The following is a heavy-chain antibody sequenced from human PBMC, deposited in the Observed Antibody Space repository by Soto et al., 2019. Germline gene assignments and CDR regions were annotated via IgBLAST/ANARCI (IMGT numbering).Heavy chain of an antibody. J-gene: IGHJ4*02. CDR2: ISYSGST. D-gene: IGHD1-26*01. V-gene: IGHV4-30-4*01. Sequence: SETLSLTCTVSGGTVSAGSSSGDYYWSWIRQPPGKGLEWIGYISYSGSTFYNPSLKSRVTMSLDTSKNHFSLKLNSVTTADTAVYYCARGWRGAGQASDLGYWGQRTLVTVSS. CDR3: ARGWRGAGQASDLGY. CDR1: GGTVSAGSSSGDYY.